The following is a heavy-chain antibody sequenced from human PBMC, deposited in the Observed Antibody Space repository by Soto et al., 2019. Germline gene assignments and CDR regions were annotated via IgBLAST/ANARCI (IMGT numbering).Heavy chain of an antibody. CDR3: AREVRRGWFDP. J-gene: IGHJ5*02. Sequence: VQESGGGLVKPGGSLRVSCAASGFTFSTYTMNWVRQAPGKGLEWVSFISSTSSYMYYADSVKGRFTISRDNAKNSLLLQMNSLRAEDTAVYYCAREVRRGWFDPWGQGTLVTVSS. V-gene: IGHV3-21*01. CDR2: ISSTSSYM. CDR1: GFTFSTYT.